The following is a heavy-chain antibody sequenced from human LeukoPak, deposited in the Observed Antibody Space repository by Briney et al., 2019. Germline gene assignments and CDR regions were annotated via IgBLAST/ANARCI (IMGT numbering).Heavy chain of an antibody. CDR2: ISATGGSA. CDR3: AKYSSGWYVYYYMDV. J-gene: IGHJ6*03. CDR1: GFTFSSYG. Sequence: PGGSLRPSCAASGFTFSSYGMSWVRQAPGKGLEWVSAISATGGSAYNADSVKGRFTISRDNSKNTLYLEMNSLRAEDTAVYYCAKYSSGWYVYYYMDVWGKGTTVTVSS. D-gene: IGHD6-19*01. V-gene: IGHV3-23*01.